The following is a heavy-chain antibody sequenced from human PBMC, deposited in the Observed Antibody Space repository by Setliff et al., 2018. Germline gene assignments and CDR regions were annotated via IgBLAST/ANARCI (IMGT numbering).Heavy chain of an antibody. J-gene: IGHJ6*03. CDR3: AREQWLDPPGYYYMDV. D-gene: IGHD6-19*01. Sequence: KTSETLSLTCTVSGGSISSYYWSWIRQPAGKGLEWIGHIYIGGSANYNPSLKSRVTMSIDTSKNQFSLKLNSVTAADTAVYYCAREQWLDPPGYYYMDVWAKGTTVTVSS. CDR1: GGSISSYY. CDR2: IYIGGSA. V-gene: IGHV4-4*07.